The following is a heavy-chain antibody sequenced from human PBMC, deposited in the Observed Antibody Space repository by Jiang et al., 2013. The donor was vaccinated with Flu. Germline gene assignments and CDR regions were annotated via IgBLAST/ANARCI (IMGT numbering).Heavy chain of an antibody. CDR2: ISSSGSTI. CDR3: ARALSYEGY. Sequence: YISSSGSTIYYADSVKGRFTISRDNAKNSLYLQMNSLRAEDTAVYYCARALSYEGYWGQGTLVTVSS. D-gene: IGHD5-18*01. J-gene: IGHJ4*02. V-gene: IGHV3-48*03.